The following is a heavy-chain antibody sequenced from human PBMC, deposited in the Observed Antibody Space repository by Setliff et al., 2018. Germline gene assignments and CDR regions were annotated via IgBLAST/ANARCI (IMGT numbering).Heavy chain of an antibody. J-gene: IGHJ4*02. V-gene: IGHV3-7*03. CDR1: GGSFSGYY. Sequence: ETLSLTCAVYGGSFSGYYWSWIRQPPGKGLEWVANIMQDGGAQYYLDSVKGRFTISRDNAKKSLYLQMNSLRAEDTAMYYCVRDVSRWLQFLGSFDQWGQGTLVTVSS. CDR2: IMQDGGAQ. D-gene: IGHD5-12*01. CDR3: VRDVSRWLQFLGSFDQ.